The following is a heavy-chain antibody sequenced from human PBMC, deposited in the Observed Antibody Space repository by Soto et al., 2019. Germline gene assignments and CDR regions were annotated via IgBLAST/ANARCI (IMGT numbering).Heavy chain of an antibody. D-gene: IGHD6-19*01. CDR2: IYYSGST. CDR3: ARVISSAWPYYFDY. J-gene: IGHJ4*02. Sequence: SETLSLTCTVSGGSVSSGSYYWSWIRQPPGKGLEWIGYIYYSGSTNYNPSLKSRATISVDTSKNQFSLKLSSVTAADTAVYYCARVISSAWPYYFDYWGQGTLVTVSS. CDR1: GGSVSSGSYY. V-gene: IGHV4-61*01.